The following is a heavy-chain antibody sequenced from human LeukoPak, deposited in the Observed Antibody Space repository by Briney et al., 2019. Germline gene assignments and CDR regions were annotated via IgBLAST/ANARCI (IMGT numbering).Heavy chain of an antibody. J-gene: IGHJ5*02. CDR3: ARDRRSPNYGSGTGWFDP. D-gene: IGHD3-10*01. Sequence: PGGSLRLSCAASGFTFSSYTMNWVRQAPGKGLEWVSSISSSSRSIFYADSVKGRFTISRDNAKNSLYLQMNSLRTEDTAVYYCARDRRSPNYGSGTGWFDPWGQGTLVTVSS. CDR2: ISSSSRSI. CDR1: GFTFSSYT. V-gene: IGHV3-21*04.